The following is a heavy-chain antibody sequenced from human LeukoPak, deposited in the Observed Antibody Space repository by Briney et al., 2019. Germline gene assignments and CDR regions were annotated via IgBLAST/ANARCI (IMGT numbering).Heavy chain of an antibody. D-gene: IGHD2/OR15-2a*01. CDR2: ISSTANNF. J-gene: IGHJ4*02. CDR3: ARNMGDY. CDR1: GFTFSDYS. V-gene: IGHV3-48*04. Sequence: PGGSLRLSCVVSGFTFSDYSMNWVRQAPGKGLEWVSFISSTANNFYYADSVKGRFTISRDNAKNSLYLQMNSLRAEDTAVYYCARNMGDYWGQGTPVTVSS.